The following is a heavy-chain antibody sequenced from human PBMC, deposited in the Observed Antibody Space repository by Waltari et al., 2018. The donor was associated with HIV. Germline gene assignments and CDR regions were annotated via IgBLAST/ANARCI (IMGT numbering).Heavy chain of an antibody. CDR1: GFSLTTFS. D-gene: IGHD6-19*01. CDR3: ARDSSGWSTVDY. Sequence: EVQLVESGGGWVQPGGSLRLSCAASGFSLTTFSMNWVRQAPGKWLEWLSYISTKTIYYADSVRGRFTISRDNSKNTLYLQMNSLRAEDTAVYYCARDSSGWSTVDYWGQGTLVTVSS. V-gene: IGHV3-48*01. J-gene: IGHJ4*02. CDR2: ISTKTI.